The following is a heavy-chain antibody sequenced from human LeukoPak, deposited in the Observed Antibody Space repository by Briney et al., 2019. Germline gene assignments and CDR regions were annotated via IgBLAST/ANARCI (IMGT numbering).Heavy chain of an antibody. CDR3: TKARPQSYWYFGL. CDR2: IGWNSGTI. Sequence: GGSLRLSCAASGFTFDDYAMHWVRQAPGKGLEWVSGIGWNSGTILYADSVKGRFTISRDNAKNSLYLQMNSLRAEDTALCYCTKARPQSYWYFGLWGRGTLVTVSS. V-gene: IGHV3-9*01. CDR1: GFTFDDYA. J-gene: IGHJ2*01.